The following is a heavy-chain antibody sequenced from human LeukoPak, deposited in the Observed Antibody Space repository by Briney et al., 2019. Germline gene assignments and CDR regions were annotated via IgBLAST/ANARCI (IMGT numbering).Heavy chain of an antibody. CDR1: GFTFSSFE. CDR2: ISSSSSYI. V-gene: IGHV3-21*01. D-gene: IGHD6-25*01. J-gene: IGHJ4*02. CDR3: ARDLRSGFSGFGY. Sequence: GGSLRLSCAASGFTFSSFEMNWVRQAPGKGLEWVSSISSSSSYIYYADSVKGRFTISRDNAKNSLYLQMNSLRADDTAVYYCARDLRSGFSGFGYWGQGTLVTVSS.